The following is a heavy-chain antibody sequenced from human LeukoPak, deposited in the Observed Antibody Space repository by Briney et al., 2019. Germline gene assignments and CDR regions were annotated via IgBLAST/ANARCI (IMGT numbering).Heavy chain of an antibody. Sequence: GRSLRLSCATSGFTFNRFGMHWVRQAPGKGLEWVSTITTSDGNTYYADSVKGRFTVSRDNSKNTLFLQMNSLRAEDTAVYYCAKDGGLWVSAHWGDSWGRGTLVTVSS. D-gene: IGHD7-27*01. CDR1: GFTFNRFG. V-gene: IGHV3-23*01. CDR2: ITTSDGNT. CDR3: AKDGGLWVSAHWGDS. J-gene: IGHJ4*02.